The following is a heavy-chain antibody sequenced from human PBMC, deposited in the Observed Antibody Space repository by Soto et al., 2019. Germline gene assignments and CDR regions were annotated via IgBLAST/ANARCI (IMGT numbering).Heavy chain of an antibody. J-gene: IGHJ4*02. V-gene: IGHV3-23*01. CDR2: ISGGGDTT. CDR1: GFTFSSYG. Sequence: PGGSLRLSCAASGFTFSSYGISWIRLSPGKGLEWVSVISGGGDTTYYTPSVKGRFTISRDDFRNTLYLQMNSLRTEDTAIYYCAKLRDFVVLPAGILDYWGPGTQVTVSS. CDR3: AKLRDFVVLPAGILDY. D-gene: IGHD2-8*01.